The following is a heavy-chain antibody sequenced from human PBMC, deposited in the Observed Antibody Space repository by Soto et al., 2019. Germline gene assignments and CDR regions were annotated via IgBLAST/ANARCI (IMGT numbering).Heavy chain of an antibody. J-gene: IGHJ6*02. CDR2: ISGSGGST. CDR1: GFTFSSYA. V-gene: IGHV3-23*01. Sequence: GGSLRLSCAASGFTFSSYAMSWVRQAPGKGLEWVSAISGSGGSTYYADSVKGRFTISRDNSKNTLYLQMNSLRAEDTAVYYCAKDKSTYSSSHPYYYYYGMDVWGQGTTVTVSS. D-gene: IGHD6-6*01. CDR3: AKDKSTYSSSHPYYYYYGMDV.